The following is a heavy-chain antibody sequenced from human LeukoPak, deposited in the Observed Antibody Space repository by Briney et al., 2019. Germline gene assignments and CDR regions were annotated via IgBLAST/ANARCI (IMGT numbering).Heavy chain of an antibody. D-gene: IGHD3-22*01. CDR1: GFTFDYYA. CDR3: VKDREEVVIRFYFDF. J-gene: IGHJ4*02. V-gene: IGHV3-9*01. CDR2: INWSRTTM. Sequence: GGSLTLSCAASGFTFDYYAMHWVRQIPGKGLEWVAGINWSRTTMDYADSVKGRFTISRDINSLYLRMKSLRTEDTGLYFCVKDREEVVIRFYFDFWGQGTQVTVSS.